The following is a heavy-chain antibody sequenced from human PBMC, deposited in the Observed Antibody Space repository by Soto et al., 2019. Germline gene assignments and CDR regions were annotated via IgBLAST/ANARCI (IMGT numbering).Heavy chain of an antibody. V-gene: IGHV1-18*04. CDR2: ISPYNDNT. CDR1: GNTFMTHG. CDR3: ATLRTSGYHTHYFFGMDV. Sequence: QVHLEQSGPEVQKPGAAVKVACRASGNTFMTHGISWVRQAPGQGLEWMGWISPYNDNTNYAQKFQGRVSMITYISTSTAYMELRSLRSDDTAVYYCATLRTSGYHTHYFFGMDVWGQGTTVAVSS. J-gene: IGHJ6*02. D-gene: IGHD3-22*01.